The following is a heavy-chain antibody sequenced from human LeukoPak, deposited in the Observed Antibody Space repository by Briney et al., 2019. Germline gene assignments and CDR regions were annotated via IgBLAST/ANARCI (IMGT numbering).Heavy chain of an antibody. D-gene: IGHD1-14*01. CDR1: GYSFTSYW. J-gene: IGHJ3*02. Sequence: GESLQISCETSGYSFTSYWLAWVRPMPGRGLEWMGIIYPDDSDARYSPSFQGQVTISADKSISTAYLQWSSLKASDTAMYYCARSGTVSPYAFDIWGQGTMVTVSS. CDR2: IYPDDSDA. CDR3: ARSGTVSPYAFDI. V-gene: IGHV5-51*01.